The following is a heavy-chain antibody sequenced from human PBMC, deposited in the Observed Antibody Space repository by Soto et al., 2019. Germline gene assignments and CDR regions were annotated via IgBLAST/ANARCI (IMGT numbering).Heavy chain of an antibody. Sequence: EVQLLESGGGLVQPGGSLRLSCAASGFTFSRYAMSWVRQAPGKGLAWVSTITNSGGDTYYADSVKGRFTISRDNSKNTLYLQMNSLRAEDTAVYYCAREFCSAGGCLLIVFDYWGQGTLATVSS. CDR3: AREFCSAGGCLLIVFDY. J-gene: IGHJ4*02. CDR1: GFTFSRYA. D-gene: IGHD2-15*01. CDR2: ITNSGGDT. V-gene: IGHV3-23*01.